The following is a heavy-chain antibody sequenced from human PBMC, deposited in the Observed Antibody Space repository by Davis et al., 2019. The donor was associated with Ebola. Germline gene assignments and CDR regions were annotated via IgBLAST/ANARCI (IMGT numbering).Heavy chain of an antibody. J-gene: IGHJ2*01. CDR1: GGSISSSSYY. CDR2: IYYSGST. V-gene: IGHV4-39*02. D-gene: IGHD1-26*01. Sequence: PSETLSLTCTVSGGSISSSSYYWGWIRHPPGTGLEWFGSIYYSGSTYYNPSLKSRVTISVDTSKNQFSLKRSSVTAADTAVYYCARDGERDRIVGGRFLNYFDLLGRGTLVTVSS. CDR3: ARDGERDRIVGGRFLNYFDL.